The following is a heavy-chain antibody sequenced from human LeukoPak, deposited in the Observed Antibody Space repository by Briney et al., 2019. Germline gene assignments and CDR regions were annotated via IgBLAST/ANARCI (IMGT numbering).Heavy chain of an antibody. CDR1: GGSFSGYY. Sequence: SETLSLTCAVYGGSFSGYYWSWLRPPPGKGLEWIGEINHSGSTNYNPSLKSRVTISVDTSKNQFSLKLSSVTAADTAVYYCARGRGHYYDSSGYPLNYFDYWGQGTLVTVSS. CDR2: INHSGST. D-gene: IGHD3-22*01. V-gene: IGHV4-34*01. J-gene: IGHJ4*02. CDR3: ARGRGHYYDSSGYPLNYFDY.